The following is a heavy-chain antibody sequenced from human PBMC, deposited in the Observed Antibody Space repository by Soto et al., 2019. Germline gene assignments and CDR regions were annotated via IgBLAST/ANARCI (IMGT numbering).Heavy chain of an antibody. D-gene: IGHD6-6*01. V-gene: IGHV2-26*03. J-gene: IGHJ6*02. CDR2: FFSDVER. CDR1: GFSLTTGRMG. CDR3: ARVNAVSSSHYAGLYA. Sequence: QVPLKESGPVLVKPTETLTLTCNISGFSLTTGRMGVSWIRQSPGKALEWLANFFSDVERSYSPSLQRKLLLSSESSGTQVILSMTDMGPVDAATYFCARVNAVSSSHYAGLYAWGQGTRVTVA.